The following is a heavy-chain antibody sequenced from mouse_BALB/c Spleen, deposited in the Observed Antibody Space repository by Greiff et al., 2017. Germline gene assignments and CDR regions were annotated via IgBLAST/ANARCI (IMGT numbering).Heavy chain of an antibody. Sequence: EVKLVESGPSLVKLSQTLSLTCSVTGDSITSGYWNWIRKFPGNKLEYMGYISYSGSTYYNPSLKSRISITRDTSKNQYYLQLNSVTTEDTATYYCARREKLRDYYAMDYWGQGTSVTVSS. CDR3: ARREKLRDYYAMDY. D-gene: IGHD1-1*01. J-gene: IGHJ4*01. CDR2: ISYSGST. V-gene: IGHV3-8*02. CDR1: GDSITSGY.